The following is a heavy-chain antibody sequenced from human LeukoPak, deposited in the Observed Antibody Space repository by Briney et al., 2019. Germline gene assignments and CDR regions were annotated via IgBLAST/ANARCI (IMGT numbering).Heavy chain of an antibody. CDR3: ARGGYYGSGNDFRFDP. D-gene: IGHD3-10*01. CDR1: GGSVSSYY. J-gene: IGHJ5*02. Sequence: SETLSLTCTVSGGSVSSYYWSWIRQPPGKGLEWIGYIYYSGSTNYKPSLKSRVTISVDTSKNQFSLKLSSVTAADTAVYYCARGGYYGSGNDFRFDPWGQGTLVTVSS. CDR2: IYYSGST. V-gene: IGHV4-59*02.